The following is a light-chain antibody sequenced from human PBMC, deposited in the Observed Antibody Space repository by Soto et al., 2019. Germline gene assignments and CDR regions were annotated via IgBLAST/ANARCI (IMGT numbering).Light chain of an antibody. Sequence: IQMTQSPSSLSASLGDRFTITCRASQRITTYLNWYQQKPGNAPKLLITTSGTLQRGVPSRFSGSGSGTDFTLTITSLQREDFATYFCQQTYSTPYTFGQGTKLEIK. J-gene: IGKJ2*01. CDR2: TSG. CDR3: QQTYSTPYT. CDR1: QRITTY. V-gene: IGKV1-39*01.